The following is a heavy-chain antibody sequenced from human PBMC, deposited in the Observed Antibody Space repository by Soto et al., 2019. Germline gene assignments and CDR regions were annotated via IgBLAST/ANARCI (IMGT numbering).Heavy chain of an antibody. CDR1: GYTFTSYG. Sequence: SVKVSCKASGYTFTSYGISWVRQAPGQGLEWMGWISAYNGNTNYAQKPQGRVTMTTDTSTSTAYMELRSLRPDDTAVYYCARDYTFEYSSSFDPWGQGTLVTVSS. D-gene: IGHD6-6*01. V-gene: IGHV1-18*04. CDR2: ISAYNGNT. J-gene: IGHJ5*02. CDR3: ARDYTFEYSSSFDP.